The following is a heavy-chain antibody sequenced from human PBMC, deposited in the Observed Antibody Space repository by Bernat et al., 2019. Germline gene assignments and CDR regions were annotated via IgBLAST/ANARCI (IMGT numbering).Heavy chain of an antibody. V-gene: IGHV3-21*01. D-gene: IGHD5-18*01. CDR1: GFSFIDYT. J-gene: IGHJ4*02. CDR3: AREKGREYSFGYIGY. CDR2: ISGSRSYV. Sequence: EVQLVESGGGLVKPGGSLRLSCAASGFSFIDYTMHWVRQAPGKGLEWVLYISGSRSYVNYADSVNGRFTISRDNAKNSLFLQMNSLRAEDTALYYCAREKGREYSFGYIGYWGQGTLVTVSS.